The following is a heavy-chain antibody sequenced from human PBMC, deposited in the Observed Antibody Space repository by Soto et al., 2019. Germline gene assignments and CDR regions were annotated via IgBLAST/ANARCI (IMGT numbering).Heavy chain of an antibody. CDR2: TYYRSKWYH. Sequence: QVQLQQSGPGLVKPSQTLSLTCAISGESVSTNSATWDWIRQSPSRGLEWLGRTYYRSKWYHDYAASVKGRXTXNQXTSNNQLSLQLSSVTPDDTAVYYCARLIGDSWLDSWGQGTLVTVSS. CDR1: GESVSTNSAT. J-gene: IGHJ5*01. D-gene: IGHD2-8*01. CDR3: ARLIGDSWLDS. V-gene: IGHV6-1*01.